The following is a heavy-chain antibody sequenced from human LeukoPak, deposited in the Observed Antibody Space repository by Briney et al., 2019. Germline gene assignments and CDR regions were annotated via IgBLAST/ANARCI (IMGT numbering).Heavy chain of an antibody. D-gene: IGHD4-23*01. J-gene: IGHJ4*02. V-gene: IGHV3-30*18. CDR2: ISNDGSNQ. CDR1: GFTLSTYG. Sequence: GGSLRLSCAASGFTLSTYGMHWVRQAPGKGLEWVAVISNDGSNQYYTDSVQGRFTLSRDNSKNTVYLQMNSLRAEDTAVYYCAKGYSGNYFDYWGQGTLLTVSS. CDR3: AKGYSGNYFDY.